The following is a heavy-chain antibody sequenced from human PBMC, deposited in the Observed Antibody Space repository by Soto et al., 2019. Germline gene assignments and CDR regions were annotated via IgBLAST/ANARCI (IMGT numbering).Heavy chain of an antibody. CDR1: GDSVSSSSVT. J-gene: IGHJ4*02. CDR2: TYYRFKWYN. V-gene: IGHV6-1*01. D-gene: IGHD5-18*01. Sequence: SQTLSITCAISGDSVSSSSVTWNWIRQSPSRRLEWLGRTYYRFKWYNDYAESAKSRITINPDTSKNQFSLHLNSVTPEDTVVYYSVRLIGNSWLHFWVEGTLLTLSS. CDR3: VRLIGNSWLHF.